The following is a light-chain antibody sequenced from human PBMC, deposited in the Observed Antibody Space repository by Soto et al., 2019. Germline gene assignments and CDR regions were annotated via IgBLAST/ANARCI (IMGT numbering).Light chain of an antibody. CDR1: QSISSW. V-gene: IGKV1-39*01. J-gene: IGKJ4*01. CDR2: DAS. Sequence: RASQSISSWLAWYQQKPGKAPKLLIYDASSLQSGVPSRFSGSGSGTDFTLTISSLQPEDFATYYCQQSYSTRLTFGGGTNVDIK. CDR3: QQSYSTRLT.